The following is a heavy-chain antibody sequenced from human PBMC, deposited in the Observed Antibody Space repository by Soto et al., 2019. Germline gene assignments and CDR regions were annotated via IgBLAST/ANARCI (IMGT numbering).Heavy chain of an antibody. CDR1: EYSFSSYW. J-gene: IGHJ6*02. V-gene: IGHV5-10-1*01. CDR2: IDPSDSYT. D-gene: IGHD3-22*01. CDR3: ASHYYDSSGYYLPYGMDV. Sequence: PVVSLKISCKGAEYSFSSYWVSWVRQMPGKGLEWMGRIDPSDSYTNYSPSFQGHVTISADKSISTAYLQWSSLKASDTAMYYCASHYYDSSGYYLPYGMDVWGQGTTVTVSS.